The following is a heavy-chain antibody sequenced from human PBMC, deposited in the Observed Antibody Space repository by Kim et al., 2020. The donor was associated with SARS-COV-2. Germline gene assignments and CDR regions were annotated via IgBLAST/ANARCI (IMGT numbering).Heavy chain of an antibody. D-gene: IGHD3-9*01. Sequence: GGSLRLSCAASGFTFSDYYMSWIRQAPGKGLEWVSYISSSGSTIYYADSVKGRFTISRDNAKNSLYLQMNSLRAEDTAVYYCARGSYVGYSDWLPKLGYYYYGMDVWGQGTTVTVSS. CDR3: ARGSYVGYSDWLPKLGYYYYGMDV. V-gene: IGHV3-11*01. CDR2: ISSSGSTI. J-gene: IGHJ6*02. CDR1: GFTFSDYY.